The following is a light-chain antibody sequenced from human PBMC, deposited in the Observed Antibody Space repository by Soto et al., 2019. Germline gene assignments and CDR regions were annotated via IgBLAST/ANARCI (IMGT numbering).Light chain of an antibody. CDR2: EVR. CDR1: RSDVGAYNY. V-gene: IGLV2-14*01. Sequence: QSALTQPASVSGSPGQSITISCTGTRSDVGAYNYVSWYQQHPGKDPKLIIYEVRNRPSGVSNRFSGSKSGNTASLTISGLQAEDEADYYCSSYTSSSTYVFGTGTKLTVL. CDR3: SSYTSSSTYV. J-gene: IGLJ1*01.